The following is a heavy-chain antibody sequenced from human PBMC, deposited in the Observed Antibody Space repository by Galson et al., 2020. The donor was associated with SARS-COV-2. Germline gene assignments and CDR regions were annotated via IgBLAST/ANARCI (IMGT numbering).Heavy chain of an antibody. Sequence: SETLSLTCAVYGGSLSGYSWTWIRQSPGQGLEWIGEIDYGGVTKYHPSLESRVTLLLDTSKNQFSLKLNSVTAADTAVYYCARDPGYCGGSRCGDFFDLWGRGTLVTVSS. D-gene: IGHD2-21*01. CDR3: ARDPGYCGGSRCGDFFDL. J-gene: IGHJ2*01. V-gene: IGHV4-34*01. CDR2: IDYGGVT. CDR1: GGSLSGYS.